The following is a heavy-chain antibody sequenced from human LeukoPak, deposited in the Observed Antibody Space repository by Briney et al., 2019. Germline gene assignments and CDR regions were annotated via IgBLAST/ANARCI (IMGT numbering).Heavy chain of an antibody. Sequence: ASVKVSCKASGGTFSSYAISWVRQAPGQGLEWMGGIIPIFGTANYAQKFQGRVTITADESTRTAYMELSSLKSEDTAGDYFARDEYSSSSGYYYYYMDVWGKGTTVTVSS. CDR2: IIPIFGTA. D-gene: IGHD6-6*01. J-gene: IGHJ6*03. V-gene: IGHV1-69*13. CDR1: GGTFSSYA. CDR3: ARDEYSSSSGYYYYYMDV.